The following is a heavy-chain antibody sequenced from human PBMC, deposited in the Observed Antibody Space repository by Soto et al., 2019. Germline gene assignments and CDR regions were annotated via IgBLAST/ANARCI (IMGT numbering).Heavy chain of an antibody. V-gene: IGHV3-23*01. J-gene: IGHJ6*02. Sequence: PGGSLRLSCAASGLTFSSYTMNWVRQAPGKGLEWVSLISARGGSTYYADSVKGRFTISRDNSKNTLYLQMNSLRAEDTGVYYCARDPPNDKTQLDYGMDVWGQGTAVTVSS. CDR2: ISARGGST. CDR3: ARDPPNDKTQLDYGMDV. CDR1: GLTFSSYT. D-gene: IGHD2-2*01.